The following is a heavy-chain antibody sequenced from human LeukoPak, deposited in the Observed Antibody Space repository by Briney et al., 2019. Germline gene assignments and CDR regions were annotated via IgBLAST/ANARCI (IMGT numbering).Heavy chain of an antibody. V-gene: IGHV4-59*01. Sequence: SETLSLTCTVSGGSISSYYWSWTRQPPGKGLEWIGYIYYSGSTNYNPSLKSRVTISVDTSKNQFSLKLSSVTAADTAVYYCARVSLRDDITDYWGQGTLVTVSS. CDR3: ARVSLRDDITDY. D-gene: IGHD3-16*01. CDR1: GGSISSYY. CDR2: IYYSGST. J-gene: IGHJ4*02.